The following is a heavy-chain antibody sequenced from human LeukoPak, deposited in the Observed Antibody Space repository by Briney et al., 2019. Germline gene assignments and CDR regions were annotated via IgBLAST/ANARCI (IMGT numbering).Heavy chain of an antibody. V-gene: IGHV4-59*01. D-gene: IGHD3-10*01. CDR2: IHYTGST. CDR3: ARGYSSGSYNNFNR. J-gene: IGHJ4*02. Sequence: SETLSLTCTVSGASIRGYYWSWIRQPPGKGLEWIGYIHYTGSTDYNPSLKNRLTILVDTSKNQFSLMLTSVTAADTAVYYCARGYSSGSYNNFNRWGQGLLVAVSS. CDR1: GASIRGYY.